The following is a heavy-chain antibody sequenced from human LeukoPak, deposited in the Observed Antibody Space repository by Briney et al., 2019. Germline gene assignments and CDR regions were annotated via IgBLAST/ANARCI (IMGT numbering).Heavy chain of an antibody. Sequence: RGSLRLSCEPSEFTLTRFAMSWIRQPPGTGLEWVSTLSGSGGATYYADSVKGRFTTSRDNSTDTLYLQMDNRRADDTAVYYCAKHLGSHSFLFYYMDVWGKGTSVIVSS. CDR2: LSGSGGAT. CDR3: AKHLGSHSFLFYYMDV. V-gene: IGHV3-23*01. D-gene: IGHD2-21*01. CDR1: EFTLTRFA. J-gene: IGHJ6*03.